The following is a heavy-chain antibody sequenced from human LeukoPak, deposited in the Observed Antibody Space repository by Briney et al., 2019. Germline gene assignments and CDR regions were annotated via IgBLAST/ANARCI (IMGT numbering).Heavy chain of an antibody. J-gene: IGHJ4*02. CDR3: ARHHHDGGFDY. Sequence: PSETLSLTCTVSGGSINSGISYYWAWIRQPPGKGLEWIGCISYSVTTYYNLSLKGRGTISVDTSKGQFSLRVRSVTAADTALFSCARHHHDGGFDYWGRGTLVTVSS. CDR1: GGSINSGISYY. D-gene: IGHD3-16*01. CDR2: ISYSVTT. V-gene: IGHV4-39*01.